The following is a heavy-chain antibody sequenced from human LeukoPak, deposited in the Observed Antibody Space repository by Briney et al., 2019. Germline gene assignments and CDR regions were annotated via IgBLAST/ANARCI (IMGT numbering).Heavy chain of an antibody. V-gene: IGHV3-53*01. Sequence: PSETLSLTCAVYGGSFSGYYWSWVRQAPGKGLEWVPVIYSGGSTYYADSVKGRFTISRDNSKNTLYLQMNSLRAEDTAVYYCARDQREQDFWSGYYYNWFDPWGQGTLVTVSS. J-gene: IGHJ5*02. CDR1: GGSFSGYY. CDR2: IYSGGST. CDR3: ARDQREQDFWSGYYYNWFDP. D-gene: IGHD3-3*01.